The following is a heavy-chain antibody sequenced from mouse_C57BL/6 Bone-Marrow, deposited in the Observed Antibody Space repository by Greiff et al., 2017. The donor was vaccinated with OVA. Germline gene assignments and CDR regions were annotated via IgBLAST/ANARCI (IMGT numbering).Heavy chain of an antibody. CDR2: IRLKSDNYAT. CDR3: TNITTVVEDHYYAMDY. Sequence: EVKLVESGGGLVQPGGSMKLSCVASGFTFSNYWMNWVRQSPEKGLEWVAQIRLKSDNYATHYAESVKGRFTISRDDSKSSVYLQMNNLRAEDTGIYYCTNITTVVEDHYYAMDYWGQGTSVTVSS. D-gene: IGHD1-1*01. V-gene: IGHV6-3*01. J-gene: IGHJ4*01. CDR1: GFTFSNYW.